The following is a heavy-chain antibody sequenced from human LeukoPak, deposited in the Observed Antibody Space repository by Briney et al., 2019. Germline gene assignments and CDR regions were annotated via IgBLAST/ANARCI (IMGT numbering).Heavy chain of an antibody. V-gene: IGHV3-30*02. CDR2: IRYDGSNQ. J-gene: IGHJ6*03. CDR3: ARSAAAGFSYYSYYLDV. CDR1: GFTFSSYG. Sequence: GGSLRLSCAASGFTFSSYGMHWVRQAPGKGLEWVAFIRYDGSNQYYTNSVKGRFTISRDISKNTLFLQMNTLRAEDTAVYYCARSAAAGFSYYSYYLDVWGKGTTVTVFS. D-gene: IGHD6-13*01.